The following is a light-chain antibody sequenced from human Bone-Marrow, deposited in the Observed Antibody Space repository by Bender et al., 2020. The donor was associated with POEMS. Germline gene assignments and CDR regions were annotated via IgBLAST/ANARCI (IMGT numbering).Light chain of an antibody. V-gene: IGLV2-14*03. Sequence: QPALTQPASVSGSPGQSITVSCTGTSGDIGAYELVSWYQQHPGKAPKLIIHDVISRPLGVSSRLSVSNSGNAASLTISGLQAEDGASYYCSSCAGSDTWVFGGGTKVTVL. CDR1: SGDIGAYEL. CDR2: DVI. J-gene: IGLJ3*02. CDR3: SSCAGSDTWV.